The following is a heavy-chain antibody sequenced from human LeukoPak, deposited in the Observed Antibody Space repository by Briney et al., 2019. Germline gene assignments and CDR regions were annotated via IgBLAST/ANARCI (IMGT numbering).Heavy chain of an antibody. V-gene: IGHV1-69*04. CDR2: IIPILGIA. J-gene: IGHJ6*02. CDR3: VRFEVRGVTPRPYGMDV. CDR1: GGTFSSYA. Sequence: ASVKVSCKASGGTFSSYAISWVRQAPGQGLEWMGRIIPILGIANYAQKFQGRVTITADKSTSTAYMELSSLRSEDTAVYYCVRFEVRGVTPRPYGMDVWGQGTTVTVSS. D-gene: IGHD3-10*01.